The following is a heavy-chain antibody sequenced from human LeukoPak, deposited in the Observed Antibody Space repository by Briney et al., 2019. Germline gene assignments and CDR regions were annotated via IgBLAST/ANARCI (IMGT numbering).Heavy chain of an antibody. V-gene: IGHV3-53*01. CDR3: ARSSDYGDYSAYGMDV. J-gene: IGHJ6*02. CDR1: GFTVSSNY. Sequence: GGSLRLSCAASGFTVSSNYMSWVRQAPGKGLEWVSAIYSGGSTYYADSVKGRFTISRDNSKNTLYLQMNSLRAEDTAVYYCARSSDYGDYSAYGMDVWGQGTTVTVSS. CDR2: IYSGGST. D-gene: IGHD4-17*01.